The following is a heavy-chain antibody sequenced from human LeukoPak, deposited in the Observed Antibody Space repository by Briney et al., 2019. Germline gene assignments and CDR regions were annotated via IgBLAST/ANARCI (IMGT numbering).Heavy chain of an antibody. V-gene: IGHV4-34*01. J-gene: IGHJ6*02. CDR1: GGSFSGYY. D-gene: IGHD6-19*01. CDR2: INHSGST. Sequence: PSETLSLTCAVYGGSFSGYYWSWIRHPPGKGLEWIGEINHSGSTNYNPSLKSRVTISVDTSKNQFSLKLSSVTAADTAVYYCARDRGTRVIAVAGRYYYGMDVWGQGTTVTVSS. CDR3: ARDRGTRVIAVAGRYYYGMDV.